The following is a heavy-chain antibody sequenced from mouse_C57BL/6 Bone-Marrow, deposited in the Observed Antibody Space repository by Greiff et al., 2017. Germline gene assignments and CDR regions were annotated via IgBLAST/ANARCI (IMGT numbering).Heavy chain of an antibody. CDR1: GSTFTGYW. CDR3: AGWGLRCAMDY. D-gene: IGHD2-4*01. CDR2: ILPGSGST. J-gene: IGHJ4*01. Sequence: QVQLQQSGAELMKPGASVKLSCKATGSTFTGYWIAWVKQRPGHGLEWIGEILPGSGSTKYNEKFKGKATFTADTSSNTAYMQLSSLTTEESAIYYYAGWGLRCAMDYWGQGTSVTVSS. V-gene: IGHV1-9*01.